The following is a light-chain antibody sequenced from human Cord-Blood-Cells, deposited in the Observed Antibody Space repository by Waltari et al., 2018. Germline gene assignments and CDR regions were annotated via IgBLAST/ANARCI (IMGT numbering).Light chain of an antibody. J-gene: IGKJ2*01. V-gene: IGKV4-1*01. CDR1: QSVLYSSNNTNY. Sequence: DIVMTQSPDSLAVSLGESATIHCKYSQSVLYSSNNTNYLAWYQQKPGQPPKLPIYWACTRESGVPDRFSGSGSGTDFTLTISSLQAEDVAVYYCQQYYSTPYTFGQGTKLEIK. CDR2: WAC. CDR3: QQYYSTPYT.